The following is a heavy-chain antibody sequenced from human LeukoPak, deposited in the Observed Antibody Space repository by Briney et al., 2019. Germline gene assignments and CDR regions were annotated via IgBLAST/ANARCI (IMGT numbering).Heavy chain of an antibody. D-gene: IGHD3-10*01. CDR1: GFTLSSCG. CDR3: VKEQSSGNYRTADF. Sequence: GTSLLLSCAASGFTLSSCGMHWVRQAPGKGLEWVAVITYDGITTYFDDSVKGRFTISRDTSKSMLYLQMNSLRPEDTAVYYCVKEQSSGNYRTADFWGQGTLVTVSS. J-gene: IGHJ4*02. CDR2: ITYDGITT. V-gene: IGHV3-30*18.